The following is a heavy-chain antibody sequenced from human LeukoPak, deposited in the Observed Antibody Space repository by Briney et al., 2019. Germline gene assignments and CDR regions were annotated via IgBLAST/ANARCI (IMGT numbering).Heavy chain of an antibody. J-gene: IGHJ4*02. CDR1: GYTFTSYG. Sequence: ASVKVSCKASGYTFTSYGISWVRQAPGQGLEWLGWMSANSGNTGYAQKFQGRVTMTRTTSISTAFMELSRLTFEDTAVYYCVRTPPKGDIDYWGQGTLVTVSS. CDR2: MSANSGNT. V-gene: IGHV1-8*02. D-gene: IGHD2-21*02. CDR3: VRTPPKGDIDY.